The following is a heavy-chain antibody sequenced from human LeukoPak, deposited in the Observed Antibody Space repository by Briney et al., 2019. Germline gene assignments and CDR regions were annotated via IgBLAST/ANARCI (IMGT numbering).Heavy chain of an antibody. CDR1: GFTFSSYA. CDR2: ISYDGSNK. CDR3: ARGYGDYDNWLDP. Sequence: GRSLRLSCAASGFTFSSYAMHWVRQAPGKGLEWVAVISYDGSNKYYADSVKGRFTISRDNSKNTLYLQMNSLRAEDTAVYYSARGYGDYDNWLDPWGQGTLVTVSS. V-gene: IGHV3-30-3*01. D-gene: IGHD4-17*01. J-gene: IGHJ5*02.